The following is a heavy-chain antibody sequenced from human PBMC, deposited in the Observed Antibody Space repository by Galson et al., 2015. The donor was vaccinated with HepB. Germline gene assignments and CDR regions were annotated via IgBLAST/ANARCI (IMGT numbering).Heavy chain of an antibody. CDR3: ARGGSIVMTN. CDR2: INPSVGDT. CDR1: GYTFNTYY. Sequence: SVKVSCKASGYTFNTYYLHWVRRAPGQGLEWMGIINPSVGDTIYSQKFQGRVAMTSDTSTSTVYMELNRLRSEDTAVYYCARGGSIVMTNWGQGTLVTVSS. D-gene: IGHD2/OR15-2a*01. J-gene: IGHJ4*02. V-gene: IGHV1-46*02.